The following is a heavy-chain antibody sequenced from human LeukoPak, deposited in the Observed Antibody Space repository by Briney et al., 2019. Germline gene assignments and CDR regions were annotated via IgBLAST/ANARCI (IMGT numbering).Heavy chain of an antibody. CDR1: GFTVSSNF. CDR2: IYSSGYT. D-gene: IGHD2-2*01. J-gene: IGHJ4*02. Sequence: GGSLRLSCAASGFTVSSNFMSWVRQAPGEGREWVSVIYSSGYTVYTDSVKGRFTISRDNSKNTLYLQMNSLRADDTAVYYCVRASSTTAAGLFDYWGQGTLVTVSS. V-gene: IGHV3-53*01. CDR3: VRASSTTAAGLFDY.